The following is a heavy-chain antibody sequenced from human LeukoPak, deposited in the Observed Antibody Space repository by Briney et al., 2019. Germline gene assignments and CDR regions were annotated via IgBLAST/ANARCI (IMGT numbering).Heavy chain of an antibody. CDR3: ARLLVYNSGGEAFDH. D-gene: IGHD1-20*01. J-gene: IGHJ4*02. Sequence: GGSLRLSCAASGFTLSHYTMNWVRQAPGKGLEWVSSISSTGTYIYYADSLKGRFTISRDNAKNSLYLQMNSLRAEDTAVYYCARLLVYNSGGEAFDHWGQGTLVTVSS. CDR1: GFTLSHYT. V-gene: IGHV3-21*01. CDR2: ISSTGTYI.